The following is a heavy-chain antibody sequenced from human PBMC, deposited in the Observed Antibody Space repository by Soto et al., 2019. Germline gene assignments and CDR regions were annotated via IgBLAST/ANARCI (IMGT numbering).Heavy chain of an antibody. CDR1: GYSISIGNY. CDR3: ARVLGAPLYYFDY. J-gene: IGHJ4*02. CDR2: IYQSGST. Sequence: SETLSLTCPVSGYSISIGNYWGWIRQPPGKRLEWIGSIYQSGSTYYNPSLRSRATISVDTSKNQFSLKLSSVTATDTAVYYCARVLGAPLYYFDYWGQGILVTVSS. D-gene: IGHD1-26*01. V-gene: IGHV4-38-2*02.